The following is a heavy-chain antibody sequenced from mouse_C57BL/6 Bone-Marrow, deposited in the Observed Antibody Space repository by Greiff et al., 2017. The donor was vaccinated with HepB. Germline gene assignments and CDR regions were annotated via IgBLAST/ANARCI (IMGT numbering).Heavy chain of an antibody. CDR1: GFTFSSYG. D-gene: IGHD2-1*01. Sequence: EVKLMESGGDLVKPGGSLKLSCAASGFTFSSYGMSWVRQTPDKGLEWVATISSGGSYTYYPDSVKGRFTISRDNAKNTLYLQMSSLKSEDTAMYYCARHGNYVYYAMDYWGEGTSVTVSS. V-gene: IGHV5-6*01. J-gene: IGHJ4*01. CDR2: ISSGGSYT. CDR3: ARHGNYVYYAMDY.